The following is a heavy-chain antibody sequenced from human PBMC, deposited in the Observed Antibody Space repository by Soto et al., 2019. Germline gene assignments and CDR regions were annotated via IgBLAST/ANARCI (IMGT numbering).Heavy chain of an antibody. CDR1: GFEFKNFG. CDR2: ISFDGGIK. D-gene: IGHD1-26*01. J-gene: IGHJ4*02. V-gene: IGHV3-33*05. CDR3: VRDLVGPGLDC. Sequence: GGSLRLSCAKSGFEFKNFGMHWVRQAPGKGLEWVTFISFDGGIKYYPDSLKGRFTVSRDNSNNTLFLHMNNLSVEDTARYFCVRDLVGPGLDCWGQGALLAVSS.